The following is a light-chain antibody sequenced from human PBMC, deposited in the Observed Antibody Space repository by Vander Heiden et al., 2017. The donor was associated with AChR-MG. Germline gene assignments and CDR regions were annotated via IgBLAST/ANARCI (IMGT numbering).Light chain of an antibody. V-gene: IGKV1-27*01. CDR2: GAS. CDR1: QVIDNY. CDR3: QKYYSVPLT. Sequence: IHMDPSPSSLSASVGDRVTIPGRASQVIDNYLAWYQQKPGKVPKLLIYGASTLQSGVPSRFSGSGSGTVFTLTISSLQPEDVATYYCQKYYSVPLTFGGGTKVEIK. J-gene: IGKJ4*01.